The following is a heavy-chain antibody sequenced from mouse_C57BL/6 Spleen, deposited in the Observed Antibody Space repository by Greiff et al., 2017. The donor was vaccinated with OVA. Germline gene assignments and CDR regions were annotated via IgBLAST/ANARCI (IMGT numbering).Heavy chain of an antibody. Sequence: QVQLQQSGAELVKPGASVKMSCKASGYTFTSYWLTWVKQRPGQGLEWIGVIYPGSGSTSYNEKFKSKATLTVDTSSSTAYMQLSSLTSEGSAVYYRASEDDYDGSWFAYWGQGTLVTVSA. D-gene: IGHD2-4*01. CDR1: GYTFTSYW. V-gene: IGHV1-55*01. CDR2: IYPGSGST. J-gene: IGHJ3*01. CDR3: ASEDDYDGSWFAY.